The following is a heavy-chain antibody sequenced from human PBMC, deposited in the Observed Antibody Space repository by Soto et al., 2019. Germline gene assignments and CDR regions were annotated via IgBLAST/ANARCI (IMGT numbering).Heavy chain of an antibody. D-gene: IGHD5-12*01. J-gene: IGHJ6*02. CDR3: ARDYGTSMATIPLYYYYYGMDV. V-gene: IGHV3-7*03. CDR2: IKQDGSEK. Sequence: GGSLRLSCAASGFTFSSYWMSWVRQAPGKGLEWVANIKQDGSEKYYVDSVKGRFTISRDNAKNSLYLQMSSLRAEDTAVYYCARDYGTSMATIPLYYYYYGMDVWGQGTTVTVSS. CDR1: GFTFSSYW.